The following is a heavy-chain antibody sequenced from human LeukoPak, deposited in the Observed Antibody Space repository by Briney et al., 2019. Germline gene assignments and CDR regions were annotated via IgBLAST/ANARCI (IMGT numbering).Heavy chain of an antibody. J-gene: IGHJ4*02. Sequence: PSETLSLTCTVSGGSISSYYWNWIRQAPGKGLEWVSYISTSGSTIYYADSLKGRFTISRDNAKNSLYQQMNSLRAEDTAVYYCARAKRGYSYGYYHYFDYWGQGTLVTVSS. CDR2: ISTSGSTI. CDR1: GGSISSYY. CDR3: ARAKRGYSYGYYHYFDY. V-gene: IGHV3-11*01. D-gene: IGHD5-18*01.